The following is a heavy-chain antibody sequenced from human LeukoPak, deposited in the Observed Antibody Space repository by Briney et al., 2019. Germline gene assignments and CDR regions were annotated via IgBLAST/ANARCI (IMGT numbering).Heavy chain of an antibody. CDR1: GGSISSSNW. J-gene: IGHJ3*02. Sequence: SGTLSLTCAVSGGSISSSNWWSWIRQPPGKGLEWIGEIYHSGSTNYNPSLKSRVTISVDTSKNQFSLKLSSVTAADTAVYFCARGPYSYDSSGAFDIWGQGTMVTVSS. D-gene: IGHD3-22*01. CDR2: IYHSGST. CDR3: ARGPYSYDSSGAFDI. V-gene: IGHV4-4*02.